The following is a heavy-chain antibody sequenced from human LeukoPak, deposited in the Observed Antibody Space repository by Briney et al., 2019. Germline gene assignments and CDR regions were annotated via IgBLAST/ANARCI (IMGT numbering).Heavy chain of an antibody. CDR2: INWNGGST. Sequence: GGSLRLSCAPSGFTVSSIEMSWVRQAPGKGLEWVSGINWNGGSTGYADSVKGRFTISRDNAKNSLYLQMNSLRAEDTALYYCARTSGYYEIYYFDYWGQGTLVTVSS. CDR1: GFTVSSIE. V-gene: IGHV3-20*04. D-gene: IGHD3-22*01. CDR3: ARTSGYYEIYYFDY. J-gene: IGHJ4*02.